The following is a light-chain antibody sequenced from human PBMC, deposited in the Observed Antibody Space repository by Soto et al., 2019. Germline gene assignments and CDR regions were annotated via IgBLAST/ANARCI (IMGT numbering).Light chain of an antibody. CDR2: EVS. V-gene: IGLV2-14*01. Sequence: QSALTQPASVSGAPGQSITISCTGTSSDIGNYDFVSWYQQVPGTAPKALIYEVSSRPSGVSNRFSGSKSGNTAFLTSAGLQAEDEAYYYCSSYTTSTSFILFGGGTKLTVL. J-gene: IGLJ2*01. CDR3: SSYTTSTSFIL. CDR1: SSDIGNYDF.